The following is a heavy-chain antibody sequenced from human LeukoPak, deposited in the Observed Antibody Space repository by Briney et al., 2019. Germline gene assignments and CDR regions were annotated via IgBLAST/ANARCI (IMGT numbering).Heavy chain of an antibody. J-gene: IGHJ5*02. V-gene: IGHV1-2*02. Sequence: ASVKVSCKANGYTFAGNYVHWVRQAPGQGLECMGWIKFNSGGTSYGHKFQGRVTMTRDTSINTAYVELSRLKSDDTAVYYCARESSIPAAGTVGNWFDPWGQGTLVTVSS. CDR1: GYTFAGNY. D-gene: IGHD6-13*01. CDR3: ARESSIPAAGTVGNWFDP. CDR2: IKFNSGGT.